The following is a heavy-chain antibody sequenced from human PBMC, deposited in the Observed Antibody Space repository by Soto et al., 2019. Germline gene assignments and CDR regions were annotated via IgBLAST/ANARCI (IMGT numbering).Heavy chain of an antibody. D-gene: IGHD6-19*01. V-gene: IGHV1-18*01. J-gene: IGHJ6*02. Sequence: ASVKVSCKASGYTFTSYGISWVRQAPGQGLEWMGWISDYNGNTNYAQKVQGRVTMTTDTSTSTAYMELRSLRSDDTAVYYCAREQWLVQHYYYGMDVWGQGTTVTV. CDR2: ISDYNGNT. CDR1: GYTFTSYG. CDR3: AREQWLVQHYYYGMDV.